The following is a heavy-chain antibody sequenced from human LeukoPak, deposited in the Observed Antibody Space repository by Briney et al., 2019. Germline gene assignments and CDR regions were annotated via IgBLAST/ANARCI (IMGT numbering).Heavy chain of an antibody. CDR2: INHSGST. CDR1: GGSFSGYY. D-gene: IGHD5-12*01. J-gene: IGHJ3*02. Sequence: PSETLSLTCAVYGGSFSGYYWSWIRQPPGKGLEWFGEINHSGSTNYNPSLRSRVTVSVDTSKNQFSLKLSSVTAADTAVYYCGVNKYGGSSDAFDIWGQGAMVTVSS. CDR3: GVNKYGGSSDAFDI. V-gene: IGHV4-34*01.